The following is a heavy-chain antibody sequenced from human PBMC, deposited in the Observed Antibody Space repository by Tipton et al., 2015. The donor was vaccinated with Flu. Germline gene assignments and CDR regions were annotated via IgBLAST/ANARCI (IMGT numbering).Heavy chain of an antibody. Sequence: GLVKPSETLSLTCTVSGGSISSSSYYWGWIRQPPGKGLEWIGSIYYSGSTYYNPSLKRRVTISVDTSKNQFSLKLSSVTAADTAVYYCARSVSIIKGRDGYNQPYYFDYWGQGTLVTVSS. V-gene: IGHV4-39*07. D-gene: IGHD5-24*01. CDR1: GGSISSSSYY. J-gene: IGHJ4*02. CDR2: IYYSGST. CDR3: ARSVSIIKGRDGYNQPYYFDY.